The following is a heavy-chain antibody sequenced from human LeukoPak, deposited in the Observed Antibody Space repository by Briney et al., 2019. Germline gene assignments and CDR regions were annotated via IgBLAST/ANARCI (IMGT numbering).Heavy chain of an antibody. Sequence: PGGSLRLSCVASGLTFSNYVMSWVRQAPGKGLEWVSAVSGSGDNTYYADSLKGRFTISRDNSKNTLYLQVNTLRAEDTAVYYCANLHRSVWYIDYWGQGTLVTVSS. CDR1: GLTFSNYV. CDR2: VSGSGDNT. V-gene: IGHV3-23*01. D-gene: IGHD6-13*01. J-gene: IGHJ4*02. CDR3: ANLHRSVWYIDY.